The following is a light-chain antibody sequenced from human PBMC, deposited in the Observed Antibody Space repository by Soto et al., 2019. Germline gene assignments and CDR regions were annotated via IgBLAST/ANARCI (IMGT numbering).Light chain of an antibody. Sequence: DIQVTQSPSALSASVGDRVTITCRASQSVDNWLAWYQRRPGKAPKLLIYMASTLEVGVPSRFSGSASGTDFTLTISSLQPVDSATYYCQQYKTYSPTFGQGTKVEI. J-gene: IGKJ1*01. CDR1: QSVDNW. CDR3: QQYKTYSPT. CDR2: MAS. V-gene: IGKV1-5*03.